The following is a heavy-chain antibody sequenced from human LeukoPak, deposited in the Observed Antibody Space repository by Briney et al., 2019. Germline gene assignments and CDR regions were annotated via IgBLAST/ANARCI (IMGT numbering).Heavy chain of an antibody. D-gene: IGHD2-2*01. CDR2: IYTSGST. V-gene: IGHV4-4*07. CDR3: ARDASHPYYYYMDV. J-gene: IGHJ6*03. Sequence: SETLSLTCTVSGGSISSYYWSWIRQPAGKGLEGIGRIYTSGSTNYNPSLKSRVTMSVDTSKNQFSLKLTPVTAADTAVYYCARDASHPYYYYMDVWGKGTTVTVSS. CDR1: GGSISSYY.